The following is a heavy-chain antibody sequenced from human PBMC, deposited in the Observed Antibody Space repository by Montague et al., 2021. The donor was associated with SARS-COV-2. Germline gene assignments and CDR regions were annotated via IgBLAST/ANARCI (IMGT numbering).Heavy chain of an antibody. CDR1: GAPINGHH. CDR2: MKSSGST. D-gene: IGHD3-16*01. J-gene: IGHJ4*02. CDR3: ARDLGDRDGGFDY. V-gene: IGHV4-59*11. Sequence: SETLSLTCTVSGAPINGHHWSWIRQPPGKGLEWIGYMKSSGSTNYKPSLKSRVTISVDTSKKQVSLKMISVTAADTTVYYCARDLGDRDGGFDYWGQGTLVTVSS.